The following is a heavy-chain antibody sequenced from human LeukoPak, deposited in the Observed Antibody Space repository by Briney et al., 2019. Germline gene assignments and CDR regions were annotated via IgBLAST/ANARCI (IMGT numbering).Heavy chain of an antibody. D-gene: IGHD3-22*01. J-gene: IGHJ4*02. CDR1: GYTFTSYG. V-gene: IGHV1-18*01. CDR2: ISAYNGNT. Sequence: ASVKVSCKASGYTFTSYGISWVRQAPGQGLEWMGWISAYNGNTNYAQKLQGRVTMTTDTSTSTAYMELRSLRSDDTAVYYCASYEADYYDSSGYHHPWGQGTLVTVSS. CDR3: ASYEADYYDSSGYHHP.